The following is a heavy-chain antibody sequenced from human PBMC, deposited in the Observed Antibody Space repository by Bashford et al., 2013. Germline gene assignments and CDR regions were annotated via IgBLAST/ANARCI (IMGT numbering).Heavy chain of an antibody. V-gene: IGHV1-69*13. CDR1: GGTFSSYA. D-gene: IGHD4-17*01. CDR3: ARDPIDYGDSRGDAFDI. Sequence: SVKVSCKASGGTFSSYAISWVRQAPGQGLEWMGGIIPIFGTANYAQKFQGRVTITADESTSTAYMELSSLRSEDTAVYYCARDPIDYGDSRGDAFDIWGQGTSGHRL. J-gene: IGHJ3*02. CDR2: IIPIFGTA.